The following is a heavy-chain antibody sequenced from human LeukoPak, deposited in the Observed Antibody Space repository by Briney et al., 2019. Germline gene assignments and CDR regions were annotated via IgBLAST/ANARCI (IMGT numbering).Heavy chain of an antibody. CDR1: GFTFSAYG. V-gene: IGHV3-23*01. D-gene: IGHD2-21*02. J-gene: IGHJ4*02. Sequence: GGSLRLSCAASGFTFSAYGMSWFRQAPGKGPEWVSAITYSSGNTYYADSVKGRFTTSRDNSKNTLYLQMNSLRAEDTALYYCAKDGTGCGGDCYSDYWGQGTLVTVSS. CDR3: AKDGTGCGGDCYSDY. CDR2: ITYSSGNT.